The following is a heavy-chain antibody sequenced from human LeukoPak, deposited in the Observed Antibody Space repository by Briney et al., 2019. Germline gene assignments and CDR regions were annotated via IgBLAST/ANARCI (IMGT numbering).Heavy chain of an antibody. Sequence: GGSLRLSCAASGFTFDDYAMHWVRQAPGKGLEWVSLISWDGGSTYYAGSVKGRFTISRDNSKNSLYLQMNSLGAEDTALYYCAKDSRASSDSGYDFDYYYMDVWGKGTTVTVSS. CDR2: ISWDGGST. D-gene: IGHD5-12*01. V-gene: IGHV3-43D*03. J-gene: IGHJ6*03. CDR3: AKDSRASSDSGYDFDYYYMDV. CDR1: GFTFDDYA.